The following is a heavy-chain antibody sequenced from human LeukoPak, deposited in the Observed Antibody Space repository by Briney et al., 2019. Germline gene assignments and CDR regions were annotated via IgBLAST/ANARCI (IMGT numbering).Heavy chain of an antibody. D-gene: IGHD6-19*01. V-gene: IGHV3-23*01. J-gene: IGHJ4*02. CDR1: GGTFSSYA. CDR2: ISGSGGNT. Sequence: ASVKVSCKASGGTFSSYAMSWVRQAPGKGLEWVSAISGSGGNTYYADSVKGRFTISRDNSKNTLYLQMNSLRAEDTAVYYCAKGTRIWYSSGWYTDYWGQGTLVTVSS. CDR3: AKGTRIWYSSGWYTDY.